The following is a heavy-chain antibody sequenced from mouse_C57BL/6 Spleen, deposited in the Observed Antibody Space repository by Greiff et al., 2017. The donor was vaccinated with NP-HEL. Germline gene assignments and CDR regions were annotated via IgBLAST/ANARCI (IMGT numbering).Heavy chain of an antibody. V-gene: IGHV1-54*01. CDR1: GYAFTNYL. Sequence: VQLQQSGAELVRPGTSVKVSCTASGYAFTNYLIEWVKQRPGQGLEWIGWINPGSGGTNYNEKFKGKATLTADKSSSTAYMQLSSLASEDSEVYFCARSKGDYWGQGTSVTVSS. CDR2: INPGSGGT. CDR3: ARSKGDY. J-gene: IGHJ4*01.